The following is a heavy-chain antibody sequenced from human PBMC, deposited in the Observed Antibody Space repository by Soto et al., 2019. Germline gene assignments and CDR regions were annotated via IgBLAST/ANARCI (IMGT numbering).Heavy chain of an antibody. J-gene: IGHJ6*02. V-gene: IGHV1-69*13. CDR2: IIPIFGTA. Sequence: GASAEASCEASCYRYASYASRWVRQAPGQGLEWMGGIIPIFGTANYAQKFQGRVTITADESTSTAYMELSSLRSEDTAVYYCARDGGFDYYGMDVWGQGTTVTVSS. D-gene: IGHD3-10*01. CDR3: ARDGGFDYYGMDV. CDR1: CYRYASYA.